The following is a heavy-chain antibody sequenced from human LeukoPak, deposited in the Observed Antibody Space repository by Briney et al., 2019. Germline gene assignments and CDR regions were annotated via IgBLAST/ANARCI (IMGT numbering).Heavy chain of an antibody. CDR1: GYTFTAYY. Sequence: ASVKVSCKASGYTFTAYYMHWVRQAPGQGLEWMGWIDTNSGGTKYAQKFQGRVTITRDTSIGTAYMELSSLISDDTAVYYCASEAFCAGGSCYLHRVASWGPGTLVTVSS. CDR2: IDTNSGGT. D-gene: IGHD2-15*01. V-gene: IGHV1-2*02. J-gene: IGHJ4*02. CDR3: ASEAFCAGGSCYLHRVAS.